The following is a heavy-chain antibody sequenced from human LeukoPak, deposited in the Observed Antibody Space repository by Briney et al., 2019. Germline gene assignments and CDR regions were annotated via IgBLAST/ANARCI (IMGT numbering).Heavy chain of an antibody. J-gene: IGHJ4*02. CDR3: ARAPHYYGSVPYYFDY. Sequence: SVKVSCKASGGTFSSYAISWVRQAPGQGLEWMGGIIPIFGAANYAQKFQGRVTITADESTSTAYMELSSLRSEDTAVYYCARAPHYYGSVPYYFDYWGQGTLVTVSS. CDR1: GGTFSSYA. V-gene: IGHV1-69*13. D-gene: IGHD3-10*01. CDR2: IIPIFGAA.